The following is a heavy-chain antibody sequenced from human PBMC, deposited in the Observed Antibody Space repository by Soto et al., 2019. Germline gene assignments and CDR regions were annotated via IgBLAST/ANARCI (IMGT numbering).Heavy chain of an antibody. CDR1: GYAFTEYG. CDR2: ISPYNGKT. J-gene: IGHJ4*02. V-gene: IGHV1-18*01. D-gene: IGHD4-17*01. CDR3: ARADYGDTKIYSFDH. Sequence: ASVKVSCKTSGYAFTEYGISWFRQAPGQGLEWMGWISPYNGKTNYIQEFQDRVTITTDTSSTTVYMDLRTLKSDDTAIYFCARADYGDTKIYSFDHWGQGTLVTVSS.